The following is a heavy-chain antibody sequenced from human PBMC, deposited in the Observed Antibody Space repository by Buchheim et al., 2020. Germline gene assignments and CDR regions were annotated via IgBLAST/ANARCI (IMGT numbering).Heavy chain of an antibody. V-gene: IGHV1-18*01. CDR2: ISTYNGNT. J-gene: IGHJ2*01. CDR1: GYTFTSYG. D-gene: IGHD1-1*01. Sequence: QLVESGAEVKKPGASVKVSCKASGYTFTSYGIGWVRQAPGQGLEWMGWISTYNGNTDYAQKFQGRVTMSTETSMSTAYMELRSLRSDDTAVYYCARRPEVHYWYFDLWGRGTL. CDR3: ARRPEVHYWYFDL.